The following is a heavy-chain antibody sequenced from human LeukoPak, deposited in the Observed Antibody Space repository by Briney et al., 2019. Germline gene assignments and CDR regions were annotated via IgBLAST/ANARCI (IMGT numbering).Heavy chain of an antibody. CDR3: ARDDWGDYWYFDL. Sequence: ASVKVSCKDSGCTFTGYYMHWVRQAPGQGLEWMGRINPNSGGTNYAQKFQGRVTMTRDTSISTAYMELSRLRSDDTAVYYCARDDWGDYWYFDLWGRGTLVTVSS. J-gene: IGHJ2*01. CDR1: GCTFTGYY. CDR2: INPNSGGT. V-gene: IGHV1-2*06. D-gene: IGHD3-9*01.